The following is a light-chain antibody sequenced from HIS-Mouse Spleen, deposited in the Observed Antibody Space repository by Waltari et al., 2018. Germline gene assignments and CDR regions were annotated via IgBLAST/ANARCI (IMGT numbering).Light chain of an antibody. Sequence: SYVLTQPPSVSVAPGKTARITCGGNNIGSKSVHWYQQKPGQAPVLVVYDDSDRPSGTPGRFSGSNSGNTATLTIGRVDAGDEADYYCQVWDSSSDHPYVFGTGTKVTVL. V-gene: IGLV3-21*03. CDR1: NIGSKS. CDR3: QVWDSSSDHPYV. J-gene: IGLJ1*01. CDR2: DDS.